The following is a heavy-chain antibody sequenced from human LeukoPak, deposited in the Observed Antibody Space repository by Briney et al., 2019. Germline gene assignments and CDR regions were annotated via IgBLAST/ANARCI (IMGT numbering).Heavy chain of an antibody. CDR1: GFTFSHHW. D-gene: IGHD1-14*01. CDR2: ISSDESST. V-gene: IGHV3-74*01. CDR3: TRNPDGRNWFDP. J-gene: IGHJ5*02. Sequence: GGSLRLSCAASGFTFSHHWMHWVRQAPGKGLVWVSHISSDESSTTYADSVKGRFTISRDNRKNTLYLQMNSLRAEDTAMYYCTRNPDGRNWFDPWGQGTLVTVSS.